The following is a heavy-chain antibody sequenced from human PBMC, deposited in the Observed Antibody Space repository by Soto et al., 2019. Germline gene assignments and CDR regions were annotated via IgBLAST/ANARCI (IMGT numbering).Heavy chain of an antibody. V-gene: IGHV5-51*01. CDR2: IYPGDSDT. J-gene: IGHJ6*02. CDR1: GYSFTSYW. CDR3: ARLSRSCSSTSCYRAYYYYGMDV. D-gene: IGHD2-2*01. Sequence: GESLKISCNGSGYSFTSYWIGWVRQMPGKGLEWMGIIYPGDSDTRHSPSFQGQVTISADKSISTAYLQWSSLKASDTAMYYCARLSRSCSSTSCYRAYYYYGMDVWGQGTTVTVSS.